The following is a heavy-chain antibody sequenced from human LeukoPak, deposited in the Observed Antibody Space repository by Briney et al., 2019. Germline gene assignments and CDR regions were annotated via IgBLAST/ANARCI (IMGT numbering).Heavy chain of an antibody. CDR1: GGTFSSYA. Sequence: GASVKVSCKASGGTFSSYAISWVRQAPGQGLEWMGGIIPIFGTANYAQKFQGRVTITADESTSTAYIERSSLRSEDTALNSWAVGISPSARIWNYYYYGMDVWGQGTTVTVSS. CDR3: AVGISPSARIWNYYYYGMDV. CDR2: IIPIFGTA. V-gene: IGHV1-69*13. D-gene: IGHD3-3*02. J-gene: IGHJ6*02.